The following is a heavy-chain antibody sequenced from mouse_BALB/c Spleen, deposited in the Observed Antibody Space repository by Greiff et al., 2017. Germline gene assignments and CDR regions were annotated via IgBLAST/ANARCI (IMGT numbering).Heavy chain of an antibody. CDR2: IYPGGGYT. Sequence: QVQLQQSGAELVRPGTSVKISCKASGYTFTNYWLGWVKQRPGHGLEWIGDIYPGGGYTNYNEKFKGKATLTADTSSSTAYMQLSSLTSEDSAVYFCARSEDYYGSFYAMDYGGQGTSVTVSS. D-gene: IGHD1-1*01. V-gene: IGHV1-63*02. CDR1: GYTFTNYW. CDR3: ARSEDYYGSFYAMDY. J-gene: IGHJ4*01.